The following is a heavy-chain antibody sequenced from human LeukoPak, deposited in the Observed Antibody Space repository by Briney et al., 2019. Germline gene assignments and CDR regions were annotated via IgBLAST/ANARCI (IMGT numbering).Heavy chain of an antibody. J-gene: IGHJ4*02. CDR3: ARGPTTVTHGFDY. D-gene: IGHD4-17*01. CDR2: ISSSSSYT. V-gene: IGHV3-11*05. CDR1: GFTFSDYY. Sequence: KPGGSLRLSCAASGFTFSDYYMSWIRQAPGKGLEWVSYISSSSSYTNYADSVKGRFTISRDNAKNSLYLQLHSLRAEDTAVYYCARGPTTVTHGFDYWGQGTLVTVSS.